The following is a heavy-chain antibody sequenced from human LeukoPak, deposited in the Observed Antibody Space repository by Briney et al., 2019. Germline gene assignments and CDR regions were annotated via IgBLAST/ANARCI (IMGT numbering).Heavy chain of an antibody. CDR1: GFTFSSDG. D-gene: IGHD5-24*01. CDR3: ARDPLRWLQNNYYYYYMDV. V-gene: IGHV3-48*02. CDR2: ISSTSRTI. Sequence: GGSLRLSCAASGFTFSSDGMNWVRQAPGKGLEWVSYISSTSRTIYDADSVKGRFTISRDNAKNSLYLQMNSLRDEDTAVYYCARDPLRWLQNNYYYYYMDVWGKGTTVTVSS. J-gene: IGHJ6*03.